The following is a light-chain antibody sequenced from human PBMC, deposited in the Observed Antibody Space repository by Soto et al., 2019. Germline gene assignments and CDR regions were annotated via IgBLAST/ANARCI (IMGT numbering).Light chain of an antibody. CDR3: QQRSSWPPIT. V-gene: IGKV3-11*01. Sequence: EIVMTQPPATLSVSPGERATLSCRASQSISSYLAWYQQKPGQAPRLLIYDASNRATGIPARFSGSGSGTDFTLTISSLEPEDFAVYYCQQRSSWPPITFGQGTRLENK. CDR1: QSISSY. J-gene: IGKJ5*01. CDR2: DAS.